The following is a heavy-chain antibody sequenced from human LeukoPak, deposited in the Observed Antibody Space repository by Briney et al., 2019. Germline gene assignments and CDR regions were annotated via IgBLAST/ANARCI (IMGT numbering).Heavy chain of an antibody. CDR3: ARHGGVTQGADWFDP. V-gene: IGHV4-38-2*01. Sequence: SETLSLTCAVSGYSISSGYYWGWIRQPPGKGLEWIGSIYHSGSTYYNPSLKSRVTISVDTSKNQFSLKLSSVTAADTVVYYCARHGGVTQGADWFDPWGQGTLVTVSS. J-gene: IGHJ5*02. D-gene: IGHD4-23*01. CDR2: IYHSGST. CDR1: GYSISSGYY.